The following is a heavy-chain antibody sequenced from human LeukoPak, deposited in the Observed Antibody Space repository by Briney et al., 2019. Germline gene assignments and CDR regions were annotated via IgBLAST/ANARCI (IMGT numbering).Heavy chain of an antibody. CDR1: GFTFSSYA. V-gene: IGHV3-23*01. Sequence: GGSLRLSCAASGFTFSSYAMSWVHQAPGKGLEWVSAISGSGGSTYYADSVKGRFTISRDNSKNTLYLQMNSLRAEDTAVYYCAKSGTLVRGGEGFDYWGQGTLVTVSS. CDR2: ISGSGGST. J-gene: IGHJ4*02. D-gene: IGHD3-10*01. CDR3: AKSGTLVRGGEGFDY.